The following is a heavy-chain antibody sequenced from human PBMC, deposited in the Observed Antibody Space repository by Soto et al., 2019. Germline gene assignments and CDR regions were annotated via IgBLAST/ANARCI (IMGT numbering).Heavy chain of an antibody. CDR1: GYTVTSYG. J-gene: IGHJ6*02. Sequence: ASVKGFCKAPGYTVTSYGISWVRQAPGQGLEWMGWISACNGNTNYAQKLQGRATMTTDTSTSTAYMELRSLTSDDTAVYYCARDAGTLVRAVIEYGMDVWGQGTTVTDSS. D-gene: IGHD3-10*01. CDR3: ARDAGTLVRAVIEYGMDV. CDR2: ISACNGNT. V-gene: IGHV1-18*04.